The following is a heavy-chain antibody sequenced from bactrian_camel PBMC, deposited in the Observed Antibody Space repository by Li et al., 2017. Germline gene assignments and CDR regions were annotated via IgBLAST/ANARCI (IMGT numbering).Heavy chain of an antibody. CDR1: NHRGNC. CDR2: INASGGRT. CDR3: AAAAGLFGGTCLDVRSVDY. Sequence: HVQLVESGGGSVQAGGSLRLPCLYNHRGNCMGWFRQAPGKEREGVAAINASGGRTSYRNSVKGRFTISQDNAKNTLYLQMNSLNTEDTAMYYCAAAAGLFGGTCLDVRSVDYWGQGTQVTVS. V-gene: IGHV3S54*01. D-gene: IGHD7*01. J-gene: IGHJ4*01.